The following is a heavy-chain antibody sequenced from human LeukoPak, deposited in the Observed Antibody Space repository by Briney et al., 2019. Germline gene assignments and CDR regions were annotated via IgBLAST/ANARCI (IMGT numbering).Heavy chain of an antibody. Sequence: ASVKVSCMASGYTFTSYGISWVRQAPGQGLEWMGWISAYNGNTNYAQKLQGRVTMTTDTYTSTAYMELRSLRSDDTAVYYCARDPYDSSGYCPKQGGFWDYWGQGTLVTVSS. J-gene: IGHJ4*02. CDR2: ISAYNGNT. D-gene: IGHD3-22*01. CDR3: ARDPYDSSGYCPKQGGFWDY. CDR1: GYTFTSYG. V-gene: IGHV1-18*01.